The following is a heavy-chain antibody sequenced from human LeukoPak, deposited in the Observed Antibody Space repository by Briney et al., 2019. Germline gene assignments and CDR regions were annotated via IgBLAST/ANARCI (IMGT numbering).Heavy chain of an antibody. Sequence: SETLSLTCTVSGVSISSYYWSWIRQPPGKGLEGFGYIYYSGSTNYNPSLKSRVTISEDTSKNQFSLKLTSVTAADTAVYYCARARSGYYPRFFDYWGQGTLVTVSS. V-gene: IGHV4-59*08. J-gene: IGHJ4*02. D-gene: IGHD2/OR15-2a*01. CDR2: IYYSGST. CDR3: ARARSGYYPRFFDY. CDR1: GVSISSYY.